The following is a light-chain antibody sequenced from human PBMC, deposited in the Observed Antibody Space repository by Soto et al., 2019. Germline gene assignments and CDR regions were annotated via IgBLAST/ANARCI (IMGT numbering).Light chain of an antibody. CDR1: QSVSSN. CDR3: QHYNKLPLT. V-gene: IGKV3-15*01. J-gene: IGKJ4*01. CDR2: GAS. Sequence: EIVLTQSPATLSVSPGERATLSCRARQSVSSNLAWYQQKPGQAPRLVIYGASTRATGIPARFSGSGSGTEFTLTISSLQSEDFAVYYCQHYNKLPLTFGGGAKVEIK.